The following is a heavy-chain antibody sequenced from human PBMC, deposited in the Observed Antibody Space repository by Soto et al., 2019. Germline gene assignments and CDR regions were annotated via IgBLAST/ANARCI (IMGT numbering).Heavy chain of an antibody. V-gene: IGHV3-7*01. CDR3: ASDRSGGPIVVPWFDP. D-gene: IGHD2-15*01. Sequence: GGSLRLSCAASGFTFSNFWMIWVRQAPGKGLEWVANIKQDGSEKYYVESVKGRFTISRDNAKNSLYLQMDSLRAEDTAVYYCASDRSGGPIVVPWFDPWGQGTLVTVSS. CDR2: IKQDGSEK. CDR1: GFTFSNFW. J-gene: IGHJ5*02.